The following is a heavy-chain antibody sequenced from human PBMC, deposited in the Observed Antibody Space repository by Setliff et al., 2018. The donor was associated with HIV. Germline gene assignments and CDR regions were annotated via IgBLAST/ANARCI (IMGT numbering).Heavy chain of an antibody. V-gene: IGHV1-18*01. CDR1: GYTFNNYG. Sequence: ASVKVSCKASGYTFNNYGMSWVRQAPGQGLEWLGWISGYNGTTTYAQKFQGRVTMTRDTSTSTVYMELTNLRSEDTAVYYCARERTTPTPHGLGYMDVWGKGTTVTVSS. CDR3: ARERTTPTPHGLGYMDV. J-gene: IGHJ6*03. D-gene: IGHD1-7*01. CDR2: ISGYNGTT.